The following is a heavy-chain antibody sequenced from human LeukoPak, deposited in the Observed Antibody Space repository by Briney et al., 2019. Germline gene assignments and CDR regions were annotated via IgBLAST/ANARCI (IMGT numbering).Heavy chain of an antibody. D-gene: IGHD7-27*01. CDR3: MRHASGEPPRY. CDR2: IHHTGTP. CDR1: GGSISSSNW. J-gene: IGHJ4*02. V-gene: IGHV4-4*02. Sequence: SGTLSLTCAVSGGSISSSNWWSWVRQPPGKGLEWIASIHHTGTPYYNPSLKSRVTISVDTSKNQFSLQFSSVIAADTAVYYCMRHASGEPPRYWGQGTLVTASS.